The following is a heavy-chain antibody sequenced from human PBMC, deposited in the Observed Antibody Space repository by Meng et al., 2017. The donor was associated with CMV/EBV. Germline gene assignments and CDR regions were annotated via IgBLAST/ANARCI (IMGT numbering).Heavy chain of an antibody. CDR2: ISAYNGNT. V-gene: IGHV1-18*01. Sequence: ASVKVSCKASGYTFTSYGISWVRQAPGQGLEWMGWISAYNGNTNYAQKLQGRVTMTTDTSTSTAYMELRSLRSDDTAVYYCARERQQLDPPYYYYYGMDVWGQGTTVTVSS. J-gene: IGHJ6*02. CDR1: GYTFTSYG. CDR3: ARERQQLDPPYYYYYGMDV. D-gene: IGHD6-13*01.